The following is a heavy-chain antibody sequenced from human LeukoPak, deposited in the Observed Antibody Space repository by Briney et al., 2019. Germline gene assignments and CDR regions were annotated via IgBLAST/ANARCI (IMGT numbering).Heavy chain of an antibody. CDR2: IYYSGST. Sequence: SETLSLTCTVSGGSISNGDYYWSWIRQPPGKGLEWIGYIYYSGSTYYNPSLKSRLTMSIDTSKNQFSLKLSSVTAADTAVYYCARKTYYYGSGKVFDSWGQGALVTVSS. D-gene: IGHD3-10*01. J-gene: IGHJ4*02. CDR3: ARKTYYYGSGKVFDS. V-gene: IGHV4-30-4*01. CDR1: GGSISNGDYY.